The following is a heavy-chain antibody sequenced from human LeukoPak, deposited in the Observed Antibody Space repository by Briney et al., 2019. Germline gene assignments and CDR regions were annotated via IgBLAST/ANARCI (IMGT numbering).Heavy chain of an antibody. Sequence: SETLSLTCTVAGGSINSYYWSWIRQPPGKGVEWVGYTYYSGSTRYNPSLKSRVTMSVDTSKNQFSLKLTSVTAADTAMYYCAREVEMARQFDCWGQGTLVTVSS. CDR1: GGSINSYY. J-gene: IGHJ4*02. D-gene: IGHD5-24*01. CDR2: TYYSGST. CDR3: AREVEMARQFDC. V-gene: IGHV4-59*12.